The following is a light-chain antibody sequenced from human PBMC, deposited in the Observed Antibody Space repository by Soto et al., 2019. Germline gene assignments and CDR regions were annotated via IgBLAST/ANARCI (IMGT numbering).Light chain of an antibody. J-gene: IGLJ2*01. CDR2: EVS. V-gene: IGLV2-14*01. CDR3: SSYASSSTPVV. Sequence: QSALTQPASVSGSPGQSITISCTGASSDVGGYDFVSWYQQHPGKAPKLMIYEVSNRPSGVSNRFSGPKSGNTASLTISGLQAEDEADYYCSSYASSSTPVVFGGGTKVTVL. CDR1: SSDVGGYDF.